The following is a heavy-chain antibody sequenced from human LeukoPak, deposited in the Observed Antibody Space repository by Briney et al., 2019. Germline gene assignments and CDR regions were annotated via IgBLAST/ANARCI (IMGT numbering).Heavy chain of an antibody. V-gene: IGHV1-2*02. CDR3: ARDNYGGEWSLGY. CDR1: GYTFTGYY. D-gene: IGHD4-23*01. J-gene: IGHJ4*02. CDR2: VNPNNGGT. Sequence: ASVKVSCKTSGYTFTGYYTHWVRQAPGQGLEWMGWVNPNNGGTNYAQKFQGRVTMTSDTSISTAYMELSRLRPDDTAVYYCARDNYGGEWSLGYWGQGTLVTVSS.